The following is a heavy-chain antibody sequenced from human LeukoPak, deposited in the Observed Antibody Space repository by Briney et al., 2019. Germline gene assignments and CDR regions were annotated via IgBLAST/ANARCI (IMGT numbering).Heavy chain of an antibody. V-gene: IGHV3-9*01. CDR2: ISWNSGSL. J-gene: IGHJ4*02. D-gene: IGHD3-16*01. CDR3: ANVGGDY. CDR1: GFTFDDYA. Sequence: SLRLSCAASGFTFDDYAMHWVRQAPGKGLEWVSGISWNSGSLGYADSVKGRFTISRDNAKNSLYLQMNSLRVEDTALYYCANVGGDYWGQGTLVTVSS.